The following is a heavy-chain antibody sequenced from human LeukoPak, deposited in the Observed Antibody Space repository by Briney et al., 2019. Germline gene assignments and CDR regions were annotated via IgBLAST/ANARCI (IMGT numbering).Heavy chain of an antibody. D-gene: IGHD1-26*01. CDR1: GFTFTSSA. V-gene: IGHV1-58*01. CDR2: IVVGSGNT. CDR3: AASMEYSGSYSLDY. Sequence: SVKVSCKASGFTFTSSAVQWVRQARGQRLEWIGWIVVGSGNTNYAQKFQERVTITRDMSTSTAYVELSSLRSEDTAVYDCAASMEYSGSYSLDYWGQGTLVTVSS. J-gene: IGHJ4*02.